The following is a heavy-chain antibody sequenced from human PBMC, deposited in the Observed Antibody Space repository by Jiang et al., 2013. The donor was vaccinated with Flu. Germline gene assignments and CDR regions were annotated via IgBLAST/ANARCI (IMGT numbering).Heavy chain of an antibody. Sequence: VQLVESGPGLVKPSETLSLTCTVSGGSINSYYWSWIRQPPGKGLEWIGYIYYSGSTNYNPSLKSRVTISVDTSKNQLSLNLNSVTAADTAVYYCARHPPRGDLGTAFDFWGQGTLVTVSS. D-gene: IGHD2-21*02. CDR2: IYYSGST. CDR1: GGSINSYY. V-gene: IGHV4-59*08. J-gene: IGHJ4*02. CDR3: ARHPPRGDLGTAFDF.